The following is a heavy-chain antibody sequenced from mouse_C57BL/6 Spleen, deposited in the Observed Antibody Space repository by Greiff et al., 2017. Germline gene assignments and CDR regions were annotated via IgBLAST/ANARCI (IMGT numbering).Heavy chain of an antibody. CDR2: IDPANGNT. V-gene: IGHV14-3*01. J-gene: IGHJ4*01. D-gene: IGHD2-12*01. CDR3: CDYSYDMSALDY. CDR1: GFNIKDTY. Sequence: VQLKESVAELVRPGASVKLSCTASGFNIKDTYMHWVKQRPEQGLEWIGRIDPANGNTKYAPKFQGKAPITADTSSNTAYLQLRSLTSEATAIFYCCDYSYDMSALDYWGQGTSVTVSS.